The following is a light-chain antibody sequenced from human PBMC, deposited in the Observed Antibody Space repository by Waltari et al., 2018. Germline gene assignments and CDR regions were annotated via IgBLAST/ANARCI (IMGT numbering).Light chain of an antibody. Sequence: SYELTQPLSVSVALGQTARMTCGVNNIGSKKVHWYQQKPGQAPVLVIYRDSNRPSGIPARFAGANSGNTATLTISRAQAGDEADFYCQVWDSNTAVFGGGTKLTVL. CDR1: NIGSKK. J-gene: IGLJ2*01. CDR2: RDS. CDR3: QVWDSNTAV. V-gene: IGLV3-9*01.